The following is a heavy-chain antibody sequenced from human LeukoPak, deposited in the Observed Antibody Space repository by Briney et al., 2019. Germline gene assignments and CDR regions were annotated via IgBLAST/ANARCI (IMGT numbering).Heavy chain of an antibody. J-gene: IGHJ5*02. CDR1: GGSISSYY. D-gene: IGHD4-17*01. Sequence: PSETLSLTCTVSGGSISSYYWSWIRQPPGKGLEWIGYIYYSGSTNYNPSLKSRVTISVDTSKNQFSLKLSSVTAADTAVYYCARETATVTGDNWLDPWGQGTLVTVSS. CDR2: IYYSGST. V-gene: IGHV4-59*01. CDR3: ARETATVTGDNWLDP.